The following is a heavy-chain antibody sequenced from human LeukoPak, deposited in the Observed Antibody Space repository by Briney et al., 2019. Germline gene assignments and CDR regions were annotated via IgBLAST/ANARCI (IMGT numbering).Heavy chain of an antibody. V-gene: IGHV3-43*02. CDR2: ISGDGVST. J-gene: IGHJ4*02. Sequence: GGSLRLSCVASGLPIGDFAMHWVRQAPGKGLEWVSLISGDGVSTFFADSLKGRFSISRDNSKNSLFLEMSSLRTEDTAMYYCARESGKFDYWGQGTLVAVSS. CDR1: GLPIGDFA. CDR3: ARESGKFDY.